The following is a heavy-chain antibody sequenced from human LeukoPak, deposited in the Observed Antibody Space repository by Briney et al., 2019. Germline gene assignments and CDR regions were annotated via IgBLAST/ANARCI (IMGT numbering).Heavy chain of an antibody. J-gene: IGHJ3*02. Sequence: SETLSLTCAVYGGSFSGYYWSWIRQPPGKGLEWIGEINHSGSTNYNPSLNSRVTISVDTSKNQFSLKVKSVTAADTAVYYCATKDSSNYHYGALDIWGQGTVVTVSS. CDR1: GGSFSGYY. D-gene: IGHD3-22*01. CDR3: ATKDSSNYHYGALDI. V-gene: IGHV4-34*01. CDR2: INHSGST.